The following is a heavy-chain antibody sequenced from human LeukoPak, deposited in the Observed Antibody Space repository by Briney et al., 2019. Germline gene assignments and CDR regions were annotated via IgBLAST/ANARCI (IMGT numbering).Heavy chain of an antibody. J-gene: IGHJ6*02. CDR2: IYYSGST. D-gene: IGHD6-19*01. V-gene: IGHV4-59*01. CDR3: AREGSSGWSSALMGNYYYYYGMDA. CDR1: GGSISSYY. Sequence: SETLSLTCTVSGGSISSYYWSWIRQPPGKGLEWIGYIYYSGSTNYNPSLKSRVTISVDTSKNQFSLKLSSVTAADTAVYYCAREGSSGWSSALMGNYYYYYGMDAWGQGTTVTVSS.